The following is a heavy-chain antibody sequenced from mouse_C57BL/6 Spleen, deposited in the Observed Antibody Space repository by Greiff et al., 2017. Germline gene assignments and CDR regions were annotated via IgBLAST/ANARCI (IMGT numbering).Heavy chain of an antibody. D-gene: IGHD2-3*01. Sequence: EVKLVESGEGLVTPGGSLKLSCAASGFTFSSYAMSWVRQTPEKRLEWVAYISSGGDYIYYADPVKGRFTISRDNARNTLYLQMSSLKSEDTAMYYCTRGDGYSYYYAMDYWGQGTSVTVSS. CDR1: GFTFSSYA. V-gene: IGHV5-9-1*02. J-gene: IGHJ4*01. CDR2: ISSGGDYI. CDR3: TRGDGYSYYYAMDY.